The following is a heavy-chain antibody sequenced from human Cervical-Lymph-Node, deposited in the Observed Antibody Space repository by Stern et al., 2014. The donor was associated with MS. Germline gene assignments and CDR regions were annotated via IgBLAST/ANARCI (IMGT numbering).Heavy chain of an antibody. D-gene: IGHD6-13*01. Sequence: QVQLVQSGAEVKKPGSSVKVSCKASGGTFSSYAISWVRQAPGQGLEWVGGIIPIFGTANYAQKFQGRVTITADESTSTAYMELSSLRSEDTAVYYCASRRPRAAAESIFTSWFDPWGQGTLVTVSS. CDR3: ASRRPRAAAESIFTSWFDP. V-gene: IGHV1-69*01. J-gene: IGHJ5*02. CDR2: IIPIFGTA. CDR1: GGTFSSYA.